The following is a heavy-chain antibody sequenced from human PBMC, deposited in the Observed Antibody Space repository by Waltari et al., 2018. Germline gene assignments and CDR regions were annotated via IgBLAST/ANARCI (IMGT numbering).Heavy chain of an antibody. CDR2: IYHAGDT. J-gene: IGHJ4*02. V-gene: IGHV4-38-2*01. CDR1: GYSINSGYY. CDR3: SRQVLGYCTSAACRRLES. Sequence: QVQLQESGPGLVKPSETLSLTCDVSGYSINSGYYWGWTRQSPGKGLEWIATIYHAGDTFYNPSLKSRVTISMDTPKNQFSLKLNSVTAADTAVYFCSRQVLGYCTSAACRRLESWGQGTLVTVSS. D-gene: IGHD2-2*03.